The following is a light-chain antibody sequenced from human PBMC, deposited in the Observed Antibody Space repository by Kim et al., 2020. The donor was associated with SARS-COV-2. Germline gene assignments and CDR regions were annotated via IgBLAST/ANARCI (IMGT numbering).Light chain of an antibody. CDR1: QSLLHSDGKTY. CDR3: MEGVHLPYMYT. V-gene: IGKV2-29*02. J-gene: IGKJ2*01. CDR2: EVS. Sequence: DIVMTQTPLSLSVTPGQPASISCKSSQSLLHSDGKTYLYWYLQKPGHSPQLLIYEVSRRFSGVPDRFSGSGSGTDFTLKISRVEAEDVGVYSCMEGVHLPYMYTFGQGTKLEI.